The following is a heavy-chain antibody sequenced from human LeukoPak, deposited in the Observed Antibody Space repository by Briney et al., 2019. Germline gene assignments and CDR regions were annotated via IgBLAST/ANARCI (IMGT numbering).Heavy chain of an antibody. CDR2: ISSSSSTI. V-gene: IGHV3-48*01. D-gene: IGHD5-12*01. J-gene: IGHJ4*02. Sequence: PGGSLRLSCAASGFTFSSCSMNWVRQAPGKGLEWVSYISSSSSTIYYADSVKGRFTISRDNAKNSLYLQMNSLRAEDTAVYYCANGARLSIVATFWGQGTLVTVSS. CDR1: GFTFSSCS. CDR3: ANGARLSIVATF.